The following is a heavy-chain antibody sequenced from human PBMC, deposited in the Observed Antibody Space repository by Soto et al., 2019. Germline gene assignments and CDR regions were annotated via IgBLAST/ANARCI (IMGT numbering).Heavy chain of an antibody. CDR2: ISGYDGNT. V-gene: IGHV1-18*01. Sequence: ASVKVSCKASGYTFTSYGISWVRQAPGQGLEWVGWISGYDGNTDYAHKFQGRVTMTTDTSTNTAYMELSSLRAEDTAVYYCARHLCIAAAGIHYWGQGTLVTVSS. CDR1: GYTFTSYG. D-gene: IGHD6-13*01. CDR3: ARHLCIAAAGIHY. J-gene: IGHJ4*02.